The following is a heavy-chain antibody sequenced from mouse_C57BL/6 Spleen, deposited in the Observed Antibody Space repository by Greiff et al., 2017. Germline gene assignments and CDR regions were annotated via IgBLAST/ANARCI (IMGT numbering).Heavy chain of an antibody. CDR3: ARNGPMDY. CDR2: INPNNGGT. D-gene: IGHD3-1*01. Sequence: EVQLQQSGPELVKPGASVTISCKASGYTFTDYYMNWVKQSHGKSLEWIGDINPNNGGTSYNQKFKGKATLTVDKSSSTAYMELRSLTSEDSSVYYCARNGPMDYWGQGTSVTVSS. CDR1: GYTFTDYY. J-gene: IGHJ4*01. V-gene: IGHV1-26*01.